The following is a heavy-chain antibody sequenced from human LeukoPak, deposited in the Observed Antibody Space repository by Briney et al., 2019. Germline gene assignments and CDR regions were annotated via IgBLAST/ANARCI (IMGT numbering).Heavy chain of an antibody. J-gene: IGHJ4*02. V-gene: IGHV6-1*01. CDR3: ARTSTVFDY. CDR1: GHSVSSNRAG. Sequence: SQTLSLTSAISGHSVSSNRAGWYWIRQSPLRGLEWLGRTYYRSKWYNEYAVSVKSRMTINPDTSKNQFSLHLNSVTPEDTAVYYCARTSTVFDYWGQGILVTVSS. D-gene: IGHD1-1*01. CDR2: TYYRSKWYN.